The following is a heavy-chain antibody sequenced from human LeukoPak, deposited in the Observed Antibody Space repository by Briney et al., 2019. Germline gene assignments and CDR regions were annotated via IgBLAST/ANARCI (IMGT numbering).Heavy chain of an antibody. Sequence: SQTLSLTCTVSGGSISSGSYYWSWIRQPAGKGLEWIGRIYTSGSTNYNPSLKSRVTISVDTSKNQFSLKLSSVTAADTAVYYCARLSFLFGSSWYLGYYYMDVWGKGTTVTISS. CDR2: IYTSGST. J-gene: IGHJ6*03. V-gene: IGHV4-61*02. CDR3: ARLSFLFGSSWYLGYYYMDV. D-gene: IGHD6-13*01. CDR1: GGSISSGSYY.